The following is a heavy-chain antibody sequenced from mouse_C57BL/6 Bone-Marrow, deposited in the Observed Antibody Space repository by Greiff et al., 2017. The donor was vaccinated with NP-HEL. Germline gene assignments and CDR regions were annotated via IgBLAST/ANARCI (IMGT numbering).Heavy chain of an antibody. J-gene: IGHJ3*01. D-gene: IGHD2-2*01. CDR3: YGYDSFAY. V-gene: IGHV1-82*01. CDR1: GYAFSSSW. Sequence: VQLQQSGPELVKPGASVKISCKASGYAFSSSWMNWVKQRPGKGLEWIGRIYPGDGDTNYNGKFKGKATLTADKSSSTAYMQLSSLTSEDSAVYFCYGYDSFAYWGQGTLVTVSA. CDR2: IYPGDGDT.